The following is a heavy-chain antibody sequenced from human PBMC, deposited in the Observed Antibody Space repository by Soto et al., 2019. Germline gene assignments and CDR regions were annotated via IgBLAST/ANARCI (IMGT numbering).Heavy chain of an antibody. V-gene: IGHV4-59*08. Sequence: PSETLSLTCTVSGGSISSYYWSWIRQPPGKGLEWIGYIYYSGSTNYNPSLKSRVTISVDTSKNQFSLKLSSVTAADTAVYYCARHCPRGYSGYDAPFDYWGQGTLVTVSS. CDR1: GGSISSYY. CDR3: ARHCPRGYSGYDAPFDY. CDR2: IYYSGST. J-gene: IGHJ4*02. D-gene: IGHD5-12*01.